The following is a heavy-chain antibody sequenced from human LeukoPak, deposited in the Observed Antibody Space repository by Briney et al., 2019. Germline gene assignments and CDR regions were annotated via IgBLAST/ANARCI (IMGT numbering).Heavy chain of an antibody. D-gene: IGHD5-12*01. Sequence: GGSLRLSCAASGFTFTTYWMSWVRQAPGKGLEWVGNIKQDGGEGYYVDYVKGRFTISRDNAKNSVYLQMNSLRAEDTAVYYCARAYSETYGLGYYYMDFWGKGTTVTISS. CDR2: IKQDGGEG. CDR3: ARAYSETYGLGYYYMDF. CDR1: GFTFTTYW. V-gene: IGHV3-7*01. J-gene: IGHJ6*03.